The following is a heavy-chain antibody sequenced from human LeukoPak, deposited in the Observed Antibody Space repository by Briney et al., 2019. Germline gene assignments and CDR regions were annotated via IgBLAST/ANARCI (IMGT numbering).Heavy chain of an antibody. CDR3: ARELLDYYDSSGYSFDY. Sequence: GGSLRLSCAASGFPFSNYAMNWVRQAPGKGLEWVSNIKQDGSEKYYVDSVKGRFTISRDNAKNSLYLQMNSLRAEDTAVYYCARELLDYYDSSGYSFDYWGQGTLVTVSS. CDR1: GFPFSNYA. D-gene: IGHD3-22*01. J-gene: IGHJ4*02. CDR2: IKQDGSEK. V-gene: IGHV3-7*01.